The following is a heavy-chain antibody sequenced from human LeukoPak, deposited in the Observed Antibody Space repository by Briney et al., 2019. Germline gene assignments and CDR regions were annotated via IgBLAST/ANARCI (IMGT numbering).Heavy chain of an antibody. J-gene: IGHJ4*02. Sequence: GGSLRLSCAASGFTFDEYAMHWVRQAPGKGLEWVSLISGDGGSTYYTDAVKGRFTISRDNSKNSLYLQMNSLRVEDTALYYCAKGDQGDYFDYWGQGTLVTVSS. CDR2: ISGDGGST. CDR1: GFTFDEYA. D-gene: IGHD3-16*01. CDR3: AKGDQGDYFDY. V-gene: IGHV3-43*02.